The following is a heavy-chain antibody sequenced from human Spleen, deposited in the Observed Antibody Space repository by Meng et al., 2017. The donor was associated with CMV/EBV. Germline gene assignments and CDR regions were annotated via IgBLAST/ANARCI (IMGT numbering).Heavy chain of an antibody. CDR2: ITAGNSVT. V-gene: IGHV1-46*01. CDR3: ATLEYRDHGSDS. Sequence: CRASGHTLTYYSVHWVRQAPGQGLEWMGMITAGNSVTVYAHKFQDRLTVTRDTSATTVYLDLSSLRSDDTAMYYCATLEYRDHGSDSWGQGILVTVSS. D-gene: IGHD2/OR15-2a*01. J-gene: IGHJ4*02. CDR1: GHTLTYYS.